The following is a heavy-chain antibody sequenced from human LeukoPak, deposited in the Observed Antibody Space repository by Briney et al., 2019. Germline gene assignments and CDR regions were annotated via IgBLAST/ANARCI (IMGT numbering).Heavy chain of an antibody. J-gene: IGHJ4*02. Sequence: SQTLSLTCTVSGGSISSGGYYWSWIRQHPGKGLEWIGYIYYSGSPYYNPSLESRVTISLDTSKNQFSLKMSSVTAADTAVYYCTREGGYSGYDYHHFDYWGQGTLVTVSS. CDR2: IYYSGSP. CDR1: GGSISSGGYY. CDR3: TREGGYSGYDYHHFDY. V-gene: IGHV4-31*03. D-gene: IGHD5-12*01.